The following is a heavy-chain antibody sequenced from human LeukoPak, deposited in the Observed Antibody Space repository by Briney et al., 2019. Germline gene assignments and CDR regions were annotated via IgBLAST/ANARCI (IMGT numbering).Heavy chain of an antibody. D-gene: IGHD3-22*01. CDR2: IYYSGST. Sequence: SETLSLTCTVSAGSISSSSYYWGWIRQPPGKGLEWIGSIYYSGSTYYNPSLKSRVTTSVDTSKNQFSLKLSSVTAAVTAVYYCGRHHYDRNGYNWFDPWGQGTLVTVSS. V-gene: IGHV4-39*01. CDR1: AGSISSSSYY. J-gene: IGHJ5*02. CDR3: GRHHYDRNGYNWFDP.